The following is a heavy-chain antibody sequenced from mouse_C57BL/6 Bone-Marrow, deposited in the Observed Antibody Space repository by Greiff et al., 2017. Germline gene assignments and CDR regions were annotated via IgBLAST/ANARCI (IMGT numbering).Heavy chain of an antibody. D-gene: IGHD1-1*01. CDR2: IDPEDGDT. Sequence: ESGAELVRPGASVKLSCTASGFNIKDYYMHWVKQRPEQGLEWIGRIDPEDGDTEYAPKFQGKATMTADTSSNTAYLQLSSLTSEDTAVYYCTTRVLYYYGSSYWYFDVWGTGTTVTVSS. CDR3: TTRVLYYYGSSYWYFDV. CDR1: GFNIKDYY. V-gene: IGHV14-1*01. J-gene: IGHJ1*03.